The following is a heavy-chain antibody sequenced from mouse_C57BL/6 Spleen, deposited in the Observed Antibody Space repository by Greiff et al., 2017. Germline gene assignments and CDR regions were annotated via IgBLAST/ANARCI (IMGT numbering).Heavy chain of an antibody. V-gene: IGHV1-55*01. CDR3: ARGRLAYYSNYEFAY. D-gene: IGHD2-5*01. Sequence: QVQLQQPGAELVKPGASVKMSCKASGYTFTSYWITWVKQRPGQGLEWIGDLYPGSGRTNYNEKFKSKATLTVDTSSSTAYMQLSSLTSEDSAVYYCARGRLAYYSNYEFAYWGQGTLVTVSA. J-gene: IGHJ3*01. CDR1: GYTFTSYW. CDR2: LYPGSGRT.